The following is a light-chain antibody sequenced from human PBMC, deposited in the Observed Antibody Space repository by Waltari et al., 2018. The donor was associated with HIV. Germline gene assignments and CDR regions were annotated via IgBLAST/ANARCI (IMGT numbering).Light chain of an antibody. V-gene: IGKV3-20*01. J-gene: IGKJ2*01. CDR2: GAS. Sequence: EIVLTQSPGTLSLSPGERATLSCRASQSVSSNYLAWYQQKPDQAPRLLIYGASRRATDIPDRFSGSWSETDFTLTISRLEAEDFAVYYCQQYGSSPYTFGQGTKLEIK. CDR3: QQYGSSPYT. CDR1: QSVSSNY.